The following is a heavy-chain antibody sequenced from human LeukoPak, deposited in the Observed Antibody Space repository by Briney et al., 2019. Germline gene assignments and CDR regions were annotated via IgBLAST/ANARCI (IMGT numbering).Heavy chain of an antibody. D-gene: IGHD3-9*01. CDR2: ISDNGGST. CDR3: AKESYYDILTGYSHY. V-gene: IGHV3-23*01. J-gene: IGHJ4*02. CDR1: GFTFSNYA. Sequence: GGSLRLSCAASGFTFSNYAMSWVRQAPGKGLEWVSAISDNGGSTYYADSVKGRFTISRDNSKNTLYLQMNSLRAEDTAMYYCAKESYYDILTGYSHYWGQGTLVTVSS.